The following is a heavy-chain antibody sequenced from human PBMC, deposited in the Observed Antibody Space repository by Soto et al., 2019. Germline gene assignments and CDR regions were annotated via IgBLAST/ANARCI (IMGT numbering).Heavy chain of an antibody. D-gene: IGHD1-7*01. CDR1: GGSISSYY. J-gene: IGHJ3*02. CDR3: ARVGKLELQGGAFDI. V-gene: IGHV4-4*07. Sequence: PSETLSLTCTVSGGSISSYYWSWIRQPAGKGLEWIGRTYTSGSTNYNPSLKSRVTMSVDTSKNQFSLKLSSVTAADTAVYYCARVGKLELQGGAFDIWGQGTMVTVSS. CDR2: TYTSGST.